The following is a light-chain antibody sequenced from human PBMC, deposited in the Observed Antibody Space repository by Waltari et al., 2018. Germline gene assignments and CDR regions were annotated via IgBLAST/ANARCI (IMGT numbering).Light chain of an antibody. CDR3: SSYTSSSTYV. V-gene: IGLV2-14*01. Sequence: QSALTQPASVSGSPGQSITISCTGTSSDVGGYNYVSWYQQHPGKAPKLMIYCVSKRPSGVANRFSGSKSGNTASLTISGLQAEDEADYYCSSYTSSSTYVFGTGTKVTVL. J-gene: IGLJ1*01. CDR1: SSDVGGYNY. CDR2: CVS.